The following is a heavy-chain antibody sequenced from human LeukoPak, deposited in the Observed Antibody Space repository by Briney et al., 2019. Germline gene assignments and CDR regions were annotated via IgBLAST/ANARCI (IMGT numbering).Heavy chain of an antibody. J-gene: IGHJ4*02. V-gene: IGHV3-48*02. CDR3: ARDPYDYGGNSGMRY. Sequence: GGSLRLSCAASGFTFSSYSMNWVRQAPGKGLEWVSYISSSSSTIYYADSVKGRFTISRDNAKDSLYLQMNSLRDEDTAVYYCARDPYDYGGNSGMRYWGQGTLVTVSS. D-gene: IGHD4-23*01. CDR1: GFTFSSYS. CDR2: ISSSSSTI.